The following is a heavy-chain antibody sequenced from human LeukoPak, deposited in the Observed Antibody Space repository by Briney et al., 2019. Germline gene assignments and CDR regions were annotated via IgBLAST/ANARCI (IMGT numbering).Heavy chain of an antibody. J-gene: IGHJ4*02. D-gene: IGHD2-8*01. CDR1: GGSISGYY. CDR3: ARHHRSTNGGTCFDY. V-gene: IGHV4-4*09. CDR2: IHSSGDT. Sequence: PSETLSLTCSVSGGSISGYYWDWIRQPPGKGLEWIGFIHSSGDTHCSPSLESRVTMSVDTSKNQFSLKLTSVSAGDTAVYYCARHHRSTNGGTCFDYWGQGTLVTVSS.